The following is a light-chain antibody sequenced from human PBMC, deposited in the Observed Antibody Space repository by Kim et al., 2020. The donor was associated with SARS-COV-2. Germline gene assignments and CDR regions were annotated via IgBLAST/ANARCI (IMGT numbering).Light chain of an antibody. V-gene: IGKV4-1*01. J-gene: IGKJ1*01. CDR1: QSVLYSSNNKNY. CDR2: WAS. Sequence: DIVMTQSPDYLAVSLGERATINCKSSQSVLYSSNNKNYLAWYQQKPGQPPKLLIYWASTRESGVPDRFSGSGSGTDFTLTISSLQAEGVAVYYCHHYYGQIPAFGQGTKV. CDR3: HHYYGQIPA.